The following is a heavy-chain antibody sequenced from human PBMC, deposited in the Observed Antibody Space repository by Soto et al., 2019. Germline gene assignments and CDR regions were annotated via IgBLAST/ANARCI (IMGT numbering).Heavy chain of an antibody. D-gene: IGHD2-8*02. CDR3: ARDKITGLFDY. J-gene: IGHJ4*02. Sequence: SETLSLTCAVCGGSFSGYYWTWIRQPPGTGLEWIGEINHSGSTNYNPSLKSRVTISVDTSKNQFSLKLTSVTAADTAVYYCARDKITGLFDYWGQRTQVTVSS. V-gene: IGHV4-34*01. CDR1: GGSFSGYY. CDR2: INHSGST.